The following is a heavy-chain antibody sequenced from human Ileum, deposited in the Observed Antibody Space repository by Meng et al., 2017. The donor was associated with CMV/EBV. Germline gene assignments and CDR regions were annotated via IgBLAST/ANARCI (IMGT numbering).Heavy chain of an antibody. D-gene: IGHD6-13*01. CDR1: GGSVNRNTYY. CDR2: IFDSGSA. J-gene: IGHJ4*02. V-gene: IGHV4-39*07. Sequence: PLPESGPGLVKPSETLSLTCTASGGSVNRNTYYWGWICQPPGKSLEWIGTIFDSGSAFYNPSLQSRVSVSIDMSRNQLSLSLSSVTAADTAVYYCVRDHGSSSWFFYWGQGTLVTVSS. CDR3: VRDHGSSSWFFY.